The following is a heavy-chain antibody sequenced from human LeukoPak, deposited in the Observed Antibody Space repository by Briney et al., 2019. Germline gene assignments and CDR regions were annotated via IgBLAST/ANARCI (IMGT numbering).Heavy chain of an antibody. J-gene: IGHJ4*02. CDR1: GGSISSGGYY. V-gene: IGHV4-30-2*01. Sequence: PSQTLSLTCTVSGGSISSGGYYWSWIRQPPGKGLEWIGYIYHSGSTYYNPSLKSRVTISVDRSKNQFSLKLSSVTAADTAVYYCARVSPRSSPYTFDYWGQGTLVTVSS. D-gene: IGHD1-26*01. CDR3: ARVSPRSSPYTFDY. CDR2: IYHSGST.